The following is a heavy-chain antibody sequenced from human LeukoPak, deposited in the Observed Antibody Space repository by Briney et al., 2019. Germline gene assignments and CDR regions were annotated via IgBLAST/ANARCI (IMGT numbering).Heavy chain of an antibody. J-gene: IGHJ4*02. CDR2: INPNNGGT. CDR1: GYTFTGYY. D-gene: IGHD6-19*01. CDR3: ARVEPDSSGWYSIDY. V-gene: IGHV1-2*02. Sequence: ASVKVSCKASGYTFTGYYMHWVRQAPGQGLECMGWINPNNGGTNYAQKFQGRVTMTRDTSNSTAYMELSRLRSDDTAVYYCARVEPDSSGWYSIDYWGQGTLVTVSS.